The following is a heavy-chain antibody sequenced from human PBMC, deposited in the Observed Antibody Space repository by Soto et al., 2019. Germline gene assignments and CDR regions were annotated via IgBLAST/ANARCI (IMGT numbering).Heavy chain of an antibody. CDR2: ISGSGGST. J-gene: IGHJ4*02. CDR1: GFTFSSYA. V-gene: IGHV3-23*01. D-gene: IGHD3-22*01. Sequence: GGSLRLSCAASGFTFSSYAMSWVRQAPGKGLEWVSAISGSGGSTYYADSVKGRFTISRDNSKNTLYLQMNSLRAEDTAVYYCAKFWSDYYDSSGYYLFDYWGQGTLVIGSS. CDR3: AKFWSDYYDSSGYYLFDY.